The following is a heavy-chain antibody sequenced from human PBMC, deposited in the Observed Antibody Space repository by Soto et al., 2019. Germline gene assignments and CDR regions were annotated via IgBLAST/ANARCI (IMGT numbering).Heavy chain of an antibody. CDR2: IYHSGST. D-gene: IGHD2-2*01. V-gene: IGHV4-4*02. Sequence: QVQLQESGPGLVKPSGTLSLTCAVSGGSISSSNWWSWVRQPPGKGLEWIGEIYHSGSTNYNPSLKSRVTTSVDKSKNQFSLKLSSVTASDTAVYYCARDQVVVVPAAIPIPDWYFDLWGRGTLVTVSS. CDR1: GGSISSSNW. CDR3: ARDQVVVVPAAIPIPDWYFDL. J-gene: IGHJ2*01.